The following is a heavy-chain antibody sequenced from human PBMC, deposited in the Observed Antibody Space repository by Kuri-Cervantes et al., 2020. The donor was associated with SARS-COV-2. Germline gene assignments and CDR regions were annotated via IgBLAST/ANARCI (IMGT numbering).Heavy chain of an antibody. J-gene: IGHJ4*02. D-gene: IGHD1-26*01. V-gene: IGHV3-74*01. CDR1: GFTFSGHW. Sequence: GGSLRLSCAASGFTFSGHWIHRVRQAPGKGLVWVSRINPDGSYTNNADSVKGRFTLSRDNAKNMLFLQMNSLRVEDTAVYYCGRDDSKRGSYVGSGLPDYWGQGTLVTVSS. CDR2: INPDGSYT. CDR3: GRDDSKRGSYVGSGLPDY.